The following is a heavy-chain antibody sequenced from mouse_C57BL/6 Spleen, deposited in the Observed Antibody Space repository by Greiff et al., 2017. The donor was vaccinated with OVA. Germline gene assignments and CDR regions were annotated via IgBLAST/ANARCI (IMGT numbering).Heavy chain of an antibody. Sequence: QVHVKQPGAELVKPGASVKLSCKASGYTFTSYWMQWVKQRPGQGLEWIGEIDPSDSYTNYNQKFKGKATLTVDTSSSTAYMQLSSLTSEDSAVYYCARGAAMDYWGQGTSVTVSS. CDR3: ARGAAMDY. J-gene: IGHJ4*01. V-gene: IGHV1-50*01. CDR1: GYTFTSYW. CDR2: IDPSDSYT.